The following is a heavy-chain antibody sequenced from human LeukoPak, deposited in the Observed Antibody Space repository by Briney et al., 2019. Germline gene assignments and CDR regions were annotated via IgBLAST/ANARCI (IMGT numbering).Heavy chain of an antibody. D-gene: IGHD2-8*01. CDR1: GFTFSTYA. Sequence: GGSLRLSCAASGFTFSTYAMGWVRQAPGKGLEWVANIKQDGSEKYYVDSVKGRFTISRDNAKNSLYLQMNSLRAEDTAIYYCARDIVLMVYDYWGQGTLVTVSS. CDR2: IKQDGSEK. CDR3: ARDIVLMVYDY. J-gene: IGHJ4*02. V-gene: IGHV3-7*01.